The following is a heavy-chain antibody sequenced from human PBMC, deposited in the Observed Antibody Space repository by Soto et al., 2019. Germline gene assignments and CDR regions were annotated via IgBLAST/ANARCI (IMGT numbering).Heavy chain of an antibody. V-gene: IGHV6-1*01. D-gene: IGHD3-22*01. CDR3: ASYSHALYYYDSSGYHHTASRNAFDI. Sequence: PSQTLSLTCAISGDSVSSNSAAWNWIRQSPSRGLEWLGRTYYRSKWYNDYAVSVKSRITINPDTSKNQFSLQLNSVTPEDTAVYYCASYSHALYYYDSSGYHHTASRNAFDIWGQGTMVTVSS. CDR1: GDSVSSNSAA. CDR2: TYYRSKWYN. J-gene: IGHJ3*02.